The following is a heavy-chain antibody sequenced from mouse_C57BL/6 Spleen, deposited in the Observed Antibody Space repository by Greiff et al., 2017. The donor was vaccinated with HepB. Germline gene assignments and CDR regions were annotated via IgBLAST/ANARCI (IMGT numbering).Heavy chain of an antibody. CDR1: GYTFTDYN. Sequence: VQLQQSGPELVKPGASVKMSCKASGYTFTDYNMHWVKQSHGKSLEWIGYINPNNGGTSYNQKFKGKATLTVNKSSSTAYMELRSLTSEDSAVYYCARVSLNYYGSSHWYFDVWGTGTTVTVSS. D-gene: IGHD1-1*01. CDR3: ARVSLNYYGSSHWYFDV. V-gene: IGHV1-22*01. J-gene: IGHJ1*03. CDR2: INPNNGGT.